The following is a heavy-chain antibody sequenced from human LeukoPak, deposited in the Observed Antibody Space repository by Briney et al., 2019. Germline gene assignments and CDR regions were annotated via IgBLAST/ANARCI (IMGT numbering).Heavy chain of an antibody. CDR3: ARGDLYCTNGVCYTNYYYGMDV. D-gene: IGHD2-8*01. CDR1: GFTFSSYW. Sequence: GGSLRLSCAASGFTFSSYWMSWVRQAPGKGLEWVANIKQDGCEKYYVDSVKGRFTISRDNAKNSLYLQMNSLRAEDTAVYYCARGDLYCTNGVCYTNYYYGMDVWGQGTTVTVSS. J-gene: IGHJ6*02. V-gene: IGHV3-7*01. CDR2: IKQDGCEK.